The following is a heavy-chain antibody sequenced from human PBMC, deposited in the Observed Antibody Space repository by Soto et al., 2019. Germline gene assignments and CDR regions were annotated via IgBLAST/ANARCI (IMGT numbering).Heavy chain of an antibody. V-gene: IGHV1-8*01. J-gene: IGHJ4*02. CDR2: MSPNSGNT. CDR3: VTSGRSGWDTGFY. CDR1: GYHFTNYD. D-gene: IGHD6-19*01. Sequence: QVQLLQSGAEVKKPGASVEFSCKTSGYHFTNYDIDWVRQATGQGLEWMGYMSPNSGNTGYAQKFQGRVTMTRGTSISTAYMELNSLTSEDTAVYYCVTSGRSGWDTGFYWGQGTLVTASS.